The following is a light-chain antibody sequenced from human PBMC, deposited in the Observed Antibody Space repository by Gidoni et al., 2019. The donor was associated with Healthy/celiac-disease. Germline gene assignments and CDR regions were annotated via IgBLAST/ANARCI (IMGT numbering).Light chain of an antibody. J-gene: IGKJ3*01. Sequence: DIQMTQSPPSLSASVGDRVTITCRASQSISSYLNWYQQKPGKAPKLLIYAASSLQSGVPSRFRGSGSGTDFTLTISSLQPEDFATYYCQQSYSTPFTFGPGTKVDIK. V-gene: IGKV1-39*01. CDR3: QQSYSTPFT. CDR2: AAS. CDR1: QSISSY.